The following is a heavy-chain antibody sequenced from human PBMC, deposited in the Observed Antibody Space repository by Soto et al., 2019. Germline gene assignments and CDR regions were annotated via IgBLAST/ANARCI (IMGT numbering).Heavy chain of an antibody. J-gene: IGHJ4*02. V-gene: IGHV4-31*03. D-gene: IGHD3-10*01. CDR2: MYYSGST. Sequence: QVQLQESGPGLVKPSQTLSLTCTVSGGSISSGGYYWSWIRQHPGKGLEWIGYMYYSGSTYYNPSLKSRITISVDTSKKKFSLKLSSVTAADTAGYYCARGVTMVRGVGLFYFDYWGQGTLVTVSS. CDR3: ARGVTMVRGVGLFYFDY. CDR1: GGSISSGGYY.